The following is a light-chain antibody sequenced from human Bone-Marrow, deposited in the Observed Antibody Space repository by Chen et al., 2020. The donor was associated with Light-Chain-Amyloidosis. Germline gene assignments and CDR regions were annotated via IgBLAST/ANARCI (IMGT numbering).Light chain of an antibody. CDR1: NIGSTS. Sequence: SYVLTHPSSLSVAPGQTAPIACGGNNIGSTSVHWYQQTPGQAPLLVVYDESDRPSGIPERLSGSNSGNTATLTISRVEAGDEADYYCQVWDRSSDRPVFGGGTKLTVL. CDR2: DES. CDR3: QVWDRSSDRPV. V-gene: IGLV3-21*02. J-gene: IGLJ3*02.